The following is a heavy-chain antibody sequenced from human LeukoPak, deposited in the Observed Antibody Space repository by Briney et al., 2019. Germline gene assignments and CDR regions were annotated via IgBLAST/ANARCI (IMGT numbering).Heavy chain of an antibody. CDR1: GFTFSYAW. Sequence: PGGSLRLSCAASGFTFSYAWMSWVRQAPGKGLEWVGRIKSKTDGGTSEYAAPVKGRFTISRDDSKNTLYLQLNSLKTEDTGVYYCAIFGSFYCWGQGTLVTVSS. D-gene: IGHD2-15*01. J-gene: IGHJ4*02. V-gene: IGHV3-15*01. CDR2: IKSKTDGGTS. CDR3: AIFGSFYC.